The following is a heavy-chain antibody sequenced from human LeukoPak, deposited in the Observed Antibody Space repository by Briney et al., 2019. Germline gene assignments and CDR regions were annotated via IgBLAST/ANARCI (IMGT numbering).Heavy chain of an antibody. V-gene: IGHV1-69*05. CDR2: IIPIFGTA. Sequence: SVKVSCKVSGYTLTELSMHWVRQAPGKGLEWMGGIIPIFGTANYAQEFQGRVTITTDESTSTAYMELSSLRSEDTAVYYCARLSGSYRGRSDYWGQGTLVTVSS. CDR1: GYTLTELS. J-gene: IGHJ4*02. D-gene: IGHD1-26*01. CDR3: ARLSGSYRGRSDY.